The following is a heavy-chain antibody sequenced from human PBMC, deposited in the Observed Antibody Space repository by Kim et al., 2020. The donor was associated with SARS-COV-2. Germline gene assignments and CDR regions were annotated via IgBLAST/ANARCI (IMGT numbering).Heavy chain of an antibody. D-gene: IGHD3-22*01. CDR3: ARAVITMIVVVGAFDI. J-gene: IGHJ3*02. Sequence: PSLKSRVTRAVGTSKNELSLKLSSVTAADTAVYYCARAVITMIVVVGAFDIWGQGTMVTVSS. V-gene: IGHV4-31*02.